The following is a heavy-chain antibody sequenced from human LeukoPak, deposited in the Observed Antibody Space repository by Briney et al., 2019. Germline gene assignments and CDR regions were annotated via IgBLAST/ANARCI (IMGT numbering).Heavy chain of an antibody. CDR3: AKDPSRRNYGYYFDY. Sequence: PGRSLRLSCAASGFTFDDYAMHWVRQAPGKGLEWVSGISGSGGSTYYADSVKGRFTISRDNSKNTLYLQMNSLRAEDTAVYYCAKDPSRRNYGYYFDYWGQGTLVTVSS. J-gene: IGHJ4*02. CDR1: GFTFDDYA. D-gene: IGHD1-7*01. V-gene: IGHV3-23*01. CDR2: ISGSGGST.